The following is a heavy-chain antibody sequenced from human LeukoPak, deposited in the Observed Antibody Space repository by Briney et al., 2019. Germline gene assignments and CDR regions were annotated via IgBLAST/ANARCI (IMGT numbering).Heavy chain of an antibody. D-gene: IGHD3-22*01. V-gene: IGHV3-7*01. J-gene: IGHJ4*02. CDR2: IKPDGSLQ. Sequence: PGGSLRLSCTAFGFIFSSFWMAWVRQAPGKGLEWVANIKPDGSLQFYGDSVKGRFTISRDNAKNSLYLQMNNLRAEDTALYYCATSYDSSGCDWGQGTLVTVSS. CDR3: ATSYDSSGCD. CDR1: GFIFSSFW.